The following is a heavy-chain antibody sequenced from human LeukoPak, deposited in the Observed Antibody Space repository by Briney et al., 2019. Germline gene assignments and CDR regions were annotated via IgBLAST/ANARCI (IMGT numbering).Heavy chain of an antibody. D-gene: IGHD1-26*01. V-gene: IGHV3-30*02. J-gene: IGHJ6*03. CDR1: GFTFSSYG. Sequence: GGSLRLSCAASGFTFSSYGMHWVRQAPGKGLEWVAFIRYDGSNKYYTDSVKGRFTISRDNSKNTLYLQMNSLRAEDTAVYYCAKGRGWEASYYYCYMDVWGKGTTVTISS. CDR3: AKGRGWEASYYYCYMDV. CDR2: IRYDGSNK.